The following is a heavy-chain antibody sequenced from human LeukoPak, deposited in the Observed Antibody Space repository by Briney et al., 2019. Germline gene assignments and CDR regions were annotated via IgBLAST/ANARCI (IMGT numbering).Heavy chain of an antibody. V-gene: IGHV3-23*01. CDR3: AKNIYYYDSSGYYYSGSHYYGMDV. D-gene: IGHD3-22*01. CDR2: ISGSGGST. J-gene: IGHJ6*02. Sequence: GGSLRLSCAASGFTFSSYAMSWVRQAPGKGLEWVSAISGSGGSTYYADSVKGRFTISRDNSKNTLYLQMNSLRAEGTAVYYCAKNIYYYDSSGYYYSGSHYYGMDVWGQGTTVTVSS. CDR1: GFTFSSYA.